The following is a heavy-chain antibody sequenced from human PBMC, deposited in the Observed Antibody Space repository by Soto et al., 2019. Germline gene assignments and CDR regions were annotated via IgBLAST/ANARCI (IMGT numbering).Heavy chain of an antibody. V-gene: IGHV3-48*01. Sequence: GGSLRPSSGTSGFTFINYDMNWVRQAPGEGLEWVSYISSNSYTIYYAYSVKGRFTISRDNAKNSLSLQMSSLRADDTAVYYCVKGEYYYESSGYYPFDYWGQGT. CDR1: GFTFINYD. D-gene: IGHD3-22*01. CDR3: VKGEYYYESSGYYPFDY. J-gene: IGHJ4*02. CDR2: ISSNSYTI.